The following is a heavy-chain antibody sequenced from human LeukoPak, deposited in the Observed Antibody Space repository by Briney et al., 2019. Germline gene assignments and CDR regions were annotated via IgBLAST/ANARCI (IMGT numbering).Heavy chain of an antibody. Sequence: SVKVSCKASGGTFSSYAISWVRQAPGQGLKWMGGIIPIFGTANYAQKFQGRVTITTDESTSTAYMELSSLRSEDTAVYYCALTRSSSWYDAFDIWGQGTMVTVSS. J-gene: IGHJ3*02. CDR1: GGTFSSYA. D-gene: IGHD6-13*01. V-gene: IGHV1-69*05. CDR2: IIPIFGTA. CDR3: ALTRSSSWYDAFDI.